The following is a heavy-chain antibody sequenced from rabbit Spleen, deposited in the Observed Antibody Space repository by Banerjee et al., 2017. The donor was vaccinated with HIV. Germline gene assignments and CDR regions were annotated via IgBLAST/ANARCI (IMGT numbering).Heavy chain of an antibody. CDR1: GFSFSNKAV. J-gene: IGHJ4*01. V-gene: IGHV1S45*01. D-gene: IGHD6-1*01. CDR3: VRSTGYGGYGFATGFDL. Sequence: QEQLVESGGGLVKPEGSLKLSCTASGFSFSNKAVMCWVRQAPGKGLEWIACINAVTGKAVYASWAKGRYTFSKTSSTTVTLEMTSLTAADTATYFCVRSTGYGGYGFATGFDLWGQGTLVTVS. CDR2: INAVTGKA.